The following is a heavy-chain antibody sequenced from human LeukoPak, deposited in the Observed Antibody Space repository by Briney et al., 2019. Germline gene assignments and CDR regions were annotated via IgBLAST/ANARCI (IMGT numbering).Heavy chain of an antibody. CDR1: GFTFSNYG. J-gene: IGHJ3*02. V-gene: IGHV3-30*02. CDR3: AKEGDYYGSGSYRDGFDI. CDR2: IRYDGSNK. D-gene: IGHD3-10*01. Sequence: GGSLRLSCAASGFTFSNYGMHWVRQAPGKGLEWVAFIRYDGSNKYFADSLKGRFTISRDNSKNTLYLQMNSLRPEDTAVYYCAKEGDYYGSGSYRDGFDIWGQGTRATVSS.